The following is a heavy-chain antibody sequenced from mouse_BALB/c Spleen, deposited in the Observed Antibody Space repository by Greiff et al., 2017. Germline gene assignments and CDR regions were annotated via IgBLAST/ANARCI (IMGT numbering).Heavy chain of an antibody. CDR3: ARRDYYDYDVNAMDY. V-gene: IGHV2-2*02. CDR2: LWSGGST. J-gene: IGHJ4*01. D-gene: IGHD2-4*01. Sequence: QVHVKQSGPGLVQPSQSLSITCTVSGFSLTSYGVHWVRQSPGKGLEWLGVLWSGGSTDYNAAFISRLSISKDNSKSQVFFKMNSLQANDTAIYYCARRDYYDYDVNAMDYWGQGTSVTVSS. CDR1: GFSLTSYG.